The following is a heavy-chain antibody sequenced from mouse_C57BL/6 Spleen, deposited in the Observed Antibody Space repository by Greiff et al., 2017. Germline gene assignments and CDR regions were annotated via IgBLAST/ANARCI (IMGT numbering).Heavy chain of an antibody. V-gene: IGHV1-76*01. J-gene: IGHJ2*01. CDR3: ARGIKGYYFDY. Sequence: QVQLQQSGAELVRPGASVKLSCKASGYTFTDYYINWVKQRPGQGLEWIARIYPGSGNTYYNEKFKGKATLTAEKSSSTAYMQLSSLTSADSAVYFCARGIKGYYFDYWGQGTTLTVSS. CDR2: IYPGSGNT. CDR1: GYTFTDYY. D-gene: IGHD2-4*01.